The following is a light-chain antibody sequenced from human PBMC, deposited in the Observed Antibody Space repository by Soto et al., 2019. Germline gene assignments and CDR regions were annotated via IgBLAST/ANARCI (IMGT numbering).Light chain of an antibody. J-gene: IGKJ4*01. CDR3: QQRSTSLT. CDR1: QSVSSY. Sequence: EIGLAQSPATLSLSPGERATLSCRASQSVSSYLAWYQQKPGQAPRLLIYDASNRATGIPARFSGSGSGTDFTLTIRSLEPEDFAVYYCQQRSTSLTFGGGTKVDIK. CDR2: DAS. V-gene: IGKV3-11*01.